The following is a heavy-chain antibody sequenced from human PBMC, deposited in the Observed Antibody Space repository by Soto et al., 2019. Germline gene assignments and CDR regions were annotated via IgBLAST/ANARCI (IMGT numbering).Heavy chain of an antibody. J-gene: IGHJ6*02. D-gene: IGHD1-26*01. V-gene: IGHV1-69*06. CDR3: ARAFIVADTSSDYYYYYGMDV. Sequence: SVKVSCKDSVGTFSSYAISWVRHAPRQGLEWMGGISPIFGTANYAQKLQGRVTITADKSTSTAYMELSSLRSEDTAVYYCARAFIVADTSSDYYYYYGMDVWGQGTTVTVYS. CDR1: VGTFSSYA. CDR2: ISPIFGTA.